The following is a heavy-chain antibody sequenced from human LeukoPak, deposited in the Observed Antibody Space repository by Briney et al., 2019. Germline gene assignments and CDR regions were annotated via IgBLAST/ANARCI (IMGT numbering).Heavy chain of an antibody. D-gene: IGHD2-2*01. Sequence: SQTLSLTCTVSGGSISSGDYYWSWIRQPPGKGLEWIGYIYYGGSTYYNPSLKSRVTISVDTSKNQFSLKLSSVTAADTAVYYCASLYCSSTSCYDYWGQGTLVTVSS. V-gene: IGHV4-30-4*01. CDR2: IYYGGST. CDR3: ASLYCSSTSCYDY. J-gene: IGHJ4*02. CDR1: GGSISSGDYY.